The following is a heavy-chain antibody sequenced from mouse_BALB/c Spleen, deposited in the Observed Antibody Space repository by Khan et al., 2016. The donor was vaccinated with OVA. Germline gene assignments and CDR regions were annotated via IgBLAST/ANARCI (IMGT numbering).Heavy chain of an antibody. CDR3: ARGNYYGYYFAY. Sequence: EVQLVESGPGLVKPSQSLSLTCTVTGYSITSGYAWNWIRQFPGNKLEWMGYISYSGVTSYTPSLKSRISITRDTSKNQFFLQLNSVTTEDTATYYCARGNYYGYYFAYWGQGTTLTVSS. CDR1: GYSITSGYA. J-gene: IGHJ2*01. CDR2: ISYSGVT. V-gene: IGHV3-2*02. D-gene: IGHD1-1*01.